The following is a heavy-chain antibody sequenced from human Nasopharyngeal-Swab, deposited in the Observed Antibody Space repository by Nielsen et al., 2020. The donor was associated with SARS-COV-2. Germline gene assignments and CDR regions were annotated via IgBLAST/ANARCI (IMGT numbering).Heavy chain of an antibody. D-gene: IGHD2-21*01. J-gene: IGHJ6*02. Sequence: GASLRLSGAASGFTFSIYAMSLLRQAPGKGLEWVSIISGSGDTTYYADSVKDRFTISRDNAKNTLYLQTNGLRVEDTAVYYCAKAPYLRGMDVWGQGTTVTVSS. CDR1: GFTFSIYA. V-gene: IGHV3-23*01. CDR2: ISGSGDTT. CDR3: AKAPYLRGMDV.